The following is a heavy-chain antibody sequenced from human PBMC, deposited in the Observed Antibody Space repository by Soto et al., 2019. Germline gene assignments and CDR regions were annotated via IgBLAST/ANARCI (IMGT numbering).Heavy chain of an antibody. CDR3: AKAVIPNRYYFDY. J-gene: IGHJ4*02. V-gene: IGHV3-23*01. CDR1: GFTFSSYA. Sequence: EVQLLESGGGLVQPGGSLRLSCAASGFTFSSYAMNWVRQAPGKGLEWVSAISGSGGSTYYADSVKGRFTISRDNSKNTLYLQMSSLRAEDTAVYYCAKAVIPNRYYFDYWGQGTLVTVSS. D-gene: IGHD3-22*01. CDR2: ISGSGGST.